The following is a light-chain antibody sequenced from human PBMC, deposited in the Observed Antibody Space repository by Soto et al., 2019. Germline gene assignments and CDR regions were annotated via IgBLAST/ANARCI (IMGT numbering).Light chain of an antibody. CDR1: QSVTSN. CDR3: QKFNDWPRT. CDR2: GAS. Sequence: EIVMTQFPVTLSVSPGERATLSCRASQSVTSNLAWYQQKPGQASRLLIYGASTRATGIPARFSGSGSGTEFTLTISNLQSEDFAIYYCQKFNDWPRTFGQGTKV. J-gene: IGKJ1*01. V-gene: IGKV3-15*01.